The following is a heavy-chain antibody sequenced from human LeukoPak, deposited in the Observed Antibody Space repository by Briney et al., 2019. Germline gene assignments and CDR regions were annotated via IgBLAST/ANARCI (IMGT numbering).Heavy chain of an antibody. Sequence: GGSLRLSCAASGFTFSSYGMHWVRQAPGKGLEWVAFIRNDGSNKYYADSVKGRFTISRDNSKNTLYLQMNSLRAEDTAVYYCARDIAAAGYFDYWGQGTLVTVSS. CDR2: IRNDGSNK. D-gene: IGHD6-13*01. V-gene: IGHV3-30*02. CDR1: GFTFSSYG. CDR3: ARDIAAAGYFDY. J-gene: IGHJ4*02.